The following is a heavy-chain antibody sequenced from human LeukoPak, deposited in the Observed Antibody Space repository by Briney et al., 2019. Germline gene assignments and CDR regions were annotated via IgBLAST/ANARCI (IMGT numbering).Heavy chain of an antibody. D-gene: IGHD4-17*01. V-gene: IGHV3-23*01. CDR3: ATVKYDYGDPVGWFDP. J-gene: IGHJ5*02. CDR2: ILSTGTT. Sequence: GGTLRLSCAASGFPFSASAMTWVRQAPGKGLEWVSHILSTGTTYSADTVRGRFTISRDNSKNTLYLLMTSLRADDTAVYYCATVKYDYGDPVGWFDPWGQGTLVTVSS. CDR1: GFPFSASA.